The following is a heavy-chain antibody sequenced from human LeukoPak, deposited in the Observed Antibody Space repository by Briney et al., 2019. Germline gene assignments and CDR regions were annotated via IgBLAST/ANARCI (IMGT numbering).Heavy chain of an antibody. V-gene: IGHV1-2*02. J-gene: IGHJ4*02. CDR1: GYTFTDYH. CDR3: ARGVDLYSNYFDY. Sequence: ASVKVSCKASGYTFTDYHMHWVRQAPGQGLEWMGWIDAHSGGTDYAQNFQGRVTMTRDTSISTAYMEVSRLRSDDTAVYYCARGVDLYSNYFDYWGQGTRVTVSS. CDR2: IDAHSGGT. D-gene: IGHD4-11*01.